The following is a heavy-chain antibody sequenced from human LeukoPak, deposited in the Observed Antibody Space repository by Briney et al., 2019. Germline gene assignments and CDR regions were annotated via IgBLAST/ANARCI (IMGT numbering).Heavy chain of an antibody. V-gene: IGHV3-9*01. CDR1: GFTFDDYA. J-gene: IGHJ4*02. D-gene: IGHD5-12*01. Sequence: GGSLRLSCAVSGFTFDDYAMHWVRQVPGKGLEWVSGINWNSDSIGYADSVKGRFTTSRGNAKNSLYLQMNSLRAEDTAFYYCAINGGGDSGYGNFDYWGQGTLVTVSS. CDR3: AINGGGDSGYGNFDY. CDR2: INWNSDSI.